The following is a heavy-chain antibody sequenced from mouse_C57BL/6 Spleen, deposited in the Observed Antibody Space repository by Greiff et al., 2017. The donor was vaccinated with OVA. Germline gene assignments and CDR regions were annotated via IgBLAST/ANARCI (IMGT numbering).Heavy chain of an antibody. D-gene: IGHD2-1*01. CDR3: AIYYGNLFAY. CDR2: ILPGSGST. Sequence: VQLQQSGAELMKPGASVKLSCKATGYTFTGYWIEWVKQRPGHGLEWIGEILPGSGSTNYNEKFKGKATFTVDTSSNTAYMQISSLTTEDSAIYYCAIYYGNLFAYWGQGTLVTVSA. J-gene: IGHJ3*01. V-gene: IGHV1-9*01. CDR1: GYTFTGYW.